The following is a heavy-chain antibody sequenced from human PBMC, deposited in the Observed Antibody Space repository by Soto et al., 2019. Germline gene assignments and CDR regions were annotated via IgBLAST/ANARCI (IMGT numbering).Heavy chain of an antibody. CDR2: IYYSGST. V-gene: IGHV4-39*01. J-gene: IGHJ6*02. CDR1: GGSISSSSYY. CDR3: ARGKEFKTYYYGSGSYYIGVYGMDV. Sequence: QLQLQESGPGLVKPSETLSLTCTVSGGSISSSSYYWGWIRQPPGKGLEWIGSIYYSGSTYYNPSLKSRVTISVDTSKNQFSLKLSSVTAADTAVYYCARGKEFKTYYYGSGSYYIGVYGMDVWGQGTTVTVSS. D-gene: IGHD3-10*01.